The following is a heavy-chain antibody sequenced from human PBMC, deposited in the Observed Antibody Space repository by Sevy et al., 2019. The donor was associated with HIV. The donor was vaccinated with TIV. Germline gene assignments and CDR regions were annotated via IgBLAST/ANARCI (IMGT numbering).Heavy chain of an antibody. Sequence: ASVKVSCKVSGYTLSEVTLHWGRQAPGKGLEWMGGADPEDGETIYGQKFQGRVTMSEDTSTDTAYMELTSLTSEDTAFYYCATGGGGFGVDHWGQGTLVTVSS. CDR1: GYTLSEVT. J-gene: IGHJ4*02. V-gene: IGHV1-24*01. CDR3: ATGGGGFGVDH. D-gene: IGHD2-15*01. CDR2: ADPEDGET.